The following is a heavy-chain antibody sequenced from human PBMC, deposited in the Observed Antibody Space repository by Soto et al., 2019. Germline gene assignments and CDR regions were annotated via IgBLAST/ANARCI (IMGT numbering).Heavy chain of an antibody. D-gene: IGHD3-3*01. J-gene: IGHJ4*02. Sequence: QVQLVQSGAEVKKPGASVKVSCKASGYTFTGYYMHWVRQAPGQGLEWMGWINPNSGGTNYAQKLQGRVTMTTDTSTSTAYMELRSLRSDDTAVYYCARVSYDFWSGYSPYYFDYWGQGTLVTVSS. CDR1: GYTFTGYY. CDR2: INPNSGGT. CDR3: ARVSYDFWSGYSPYYFDY. V-gene: IGHV1-2*02.